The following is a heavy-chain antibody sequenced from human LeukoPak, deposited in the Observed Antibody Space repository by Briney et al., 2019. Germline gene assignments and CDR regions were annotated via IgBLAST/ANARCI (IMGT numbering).Heavy chain of an antibody. Sequence: PGGSLRLSCAAPGFTVRSNYMNWVRQAPGKGLEWVSVIYSSGSTYYADSVKGRFTISRDNSKNTLYLQMNSLRAEDTAVYYCARDLYGVSHDYWGQGTLVTVSS. CDR3: ARDLYGVSHDY. D-gene: IGHD4-17*01. CDR2: IYSSGST. J-gene: IGHJ4*02. V-gene: IGHV3-53*01. CDR1: GFTVRSNY.